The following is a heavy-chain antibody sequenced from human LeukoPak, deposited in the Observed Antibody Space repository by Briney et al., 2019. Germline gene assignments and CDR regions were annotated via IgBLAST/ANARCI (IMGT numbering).Heavy chain of an antibody. Sequence: PSETLSLTCAVSGGSISSGGYSWSWIRQPPGKGLEWIGYIYHSGSTYYNPSLKSRVTISVDRSKNQFSLKLSSMTAADTAVYYCARGLTYYYGSGFDIWGQGTMVTVSS. D-gene: IGHD3-10*01. J-gene: IGHJ3*02. CDR1: GGSISSGGYS. CDR3: ARGLTYYYGSGFDI. V-gene: IGHV4-30-2*01. CDR2: IYHSGST.